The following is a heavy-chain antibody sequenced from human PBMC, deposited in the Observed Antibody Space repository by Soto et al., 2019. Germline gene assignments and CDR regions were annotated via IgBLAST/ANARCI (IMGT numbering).Heavy chain of an antibody. CDR1: GFTFSSYA. D-gene: IGHD1-1*01. J-gene: IGHJ4*02. V-gene: IGHV3-23*01. Sequence: LRLSCAASGFTFSSYAMSWVRQAPGKGLEWVSAISGSGGSTYYADSVKGRFTISRDNSKNTLYLQMSSLRAEDTAVYYCAKDLEVVMGEDPFDYWGQGTLVTVSS. CDR2: ISGSGGST. CDR3: AKDLEVVMGEDPFDY.